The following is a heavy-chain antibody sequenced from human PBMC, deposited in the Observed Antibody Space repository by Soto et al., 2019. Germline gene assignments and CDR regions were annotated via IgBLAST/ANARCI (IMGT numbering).Heavy chain of an antibody. D-gene: IGHD3-16*01. CDR3: ARVGAVEY. V-gene: IGHV3-48*02. Sequence: PGGSLRLSCVVSGFTFSTYGMTWVRQAPGKGLEWVSYISSGASRIFYADSVKGRFTISRDDAKNSLYLQMNSLRDEDTAVYYCARVGAVEYWGQGTLVTVSS. CDR1: GFTFSTYG. J-gene: IGHJ4*02. CDR2: ISSGASRI.